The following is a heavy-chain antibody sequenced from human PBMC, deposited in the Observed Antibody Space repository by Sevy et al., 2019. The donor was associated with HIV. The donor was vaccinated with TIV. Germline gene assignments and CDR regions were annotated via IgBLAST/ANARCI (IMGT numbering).Heavy chain of an antibody. CDR3: ARLVRYFDWLTFDY. J-gene: IGHJ4*02. CDR1: GYTFTGYY. D-gene: IGHD3-9*01. Sequence: ASVKVSCKASGYTFTGYYMHWVRQAPGQGLEWMGWINPNSGGTNYAQKFQGRVTMTRDTSSSTAYMELSRLRSDDTAVYYCARLVRYFDWLTFDYWGQGTLVTVSS. CDR2: INPNSGGT. V-gene: IGHV1-2*02.